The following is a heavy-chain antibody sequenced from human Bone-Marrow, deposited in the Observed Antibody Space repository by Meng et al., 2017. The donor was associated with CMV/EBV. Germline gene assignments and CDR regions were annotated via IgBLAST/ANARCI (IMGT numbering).Heavy chain of an antibody. CDR2: IYWDDYK. J-gene: IGHJ4*02. CDR1: GFSFSTSGVG. D-gene: IGHD6-6*01. CDR3: AHITPRPGWIAY. V-gene: IGHV2-5*02. Sequence: QNTLKESGPSSVQPPQTLTLTCTFSGFSFSTSGVGVGWIRQPPGKALEWLALIYWDDYKRYSPSLKSRLTVTKDTSKNQVVLTMTNMDPVDTATYYCAHITPRPGWIAYWGQGTLVTVSS.